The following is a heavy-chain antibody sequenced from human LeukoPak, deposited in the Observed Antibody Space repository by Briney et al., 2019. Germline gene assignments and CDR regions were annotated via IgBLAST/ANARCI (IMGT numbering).Heavy chain of an antibody. J-gene: IGHJ4*02. CDR2: IKSDGKST. V-gene: IGHV3-74*01. CDR1: GFTFSSYW. Sequence: PGGSLRLSCAASGFTFSSYWMHWVRQAPGKGLVWVSRIKSDGKSTSYADSVEGRFTISRDNAKNTLYLQMNSLRAEDTAVYYCARGDSGGAAGTIDYWGQGTLVTVSS. CDR3: ARGDSGGAAGTIDY. D-gene: IGHD6-13*01.